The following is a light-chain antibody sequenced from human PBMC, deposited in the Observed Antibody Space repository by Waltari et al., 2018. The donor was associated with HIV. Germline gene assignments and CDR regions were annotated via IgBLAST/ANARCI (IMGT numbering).Light chain of an antibody. CDR1: QSLLHSSGFNY. CDR3: MQSLQIPLT. V-gene: IGKV2-28*01. Sequence: EIALKQSPGTLSLSPGERATLPCRSSQSLLHSSGFNYLDWYLQKPGQSPQLLIYLGSHRASGVSDRFSGGGSGTHFTLNLTRVEAEDVGVYFCMQSLQIPLTFGGGTKV. CDR2: LGS. J-gene: IGKJ4*01.